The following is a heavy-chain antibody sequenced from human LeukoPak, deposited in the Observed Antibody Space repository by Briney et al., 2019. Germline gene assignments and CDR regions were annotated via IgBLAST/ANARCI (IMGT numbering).Heavy chain of an antibody. J-gene: IGHJ5*02. CDR1: GFTVSSNY. D-gene: IGHD3-10*01. CDR3: ARDGRGENWFDP. V-gene: IGHV3-53*01. CDR2: IYSGGST. Sequence: PGGSLRLSCAASGFTVSSNYMSWVRQAPGKGLEWVSVIYSGGSTYYADSVKGRFTVSRDNSKNTPYLQMNSLRAEDTAVYYCARDGRGENWFDPWGQGTLVTVSS.